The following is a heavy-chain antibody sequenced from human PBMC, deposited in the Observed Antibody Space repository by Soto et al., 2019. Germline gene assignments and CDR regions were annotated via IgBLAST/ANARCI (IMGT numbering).Heavy chain of an antibody. CDR1: GCTLSSYA. CDR3: ARGTGYCSSTSCYTVYYYYGMDV. Sequence: SVKVSCKASGCTLSSYAISWVRQAPGQGLEWMGGIIPIFGTANYAQKFQGRVTITADKSTSTAYMELSSLRSEDTAVYYCARGTGYCSSTSCYTVYYYYGMDVWGQGTTVTVSS. D-gene: IGHD2-2*02. CDR2: IIPIFGTA. J-gene: IGHJ6*02. V-gene: IGHV1-69*06.